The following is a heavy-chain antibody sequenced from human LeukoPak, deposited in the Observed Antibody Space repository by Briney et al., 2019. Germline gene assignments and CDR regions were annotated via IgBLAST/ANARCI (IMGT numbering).Heavy chain of an antibody. CDR3: ARTANFAAGYYIDY. D-gene: IGHD6-13*01. V-gene: IGHV3-21*01. CDR1: GFTFSSYT. Sequence: GGSLRLSWEASGFTFSSYTMTWFRRAPGKGLGWVSSISGSSRHKYYADSVKGRFTISRDNAKNSLYLQMNSLRAEDTAVYYCARTANFAAGYYIDYWAREPWSPSPQ. CDR2: ISGSSRHK. J-gene: IGHJ4*02.